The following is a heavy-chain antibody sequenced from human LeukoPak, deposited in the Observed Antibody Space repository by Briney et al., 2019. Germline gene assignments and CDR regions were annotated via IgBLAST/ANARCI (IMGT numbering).Heavy chain of an antibody. CDR2: INHSGST. V-gene: IGHV4-34*01. Sequence: SETLSLTCAVYGGSFSGYYWSWIRQPPGKGLEWIGEINHSGSTNYNPSLKSRVTISVDTSKNQFSLKLSSVTAADTAVYYCARHGRGRYFDSRPFGYWGQGTLVTVSS. CDR1: GGSFSGYY. D-gene: IGHD3-9*01. CDR3: ARHGRGRYFDSRPFGY. J-gene: IGHJ4*02.